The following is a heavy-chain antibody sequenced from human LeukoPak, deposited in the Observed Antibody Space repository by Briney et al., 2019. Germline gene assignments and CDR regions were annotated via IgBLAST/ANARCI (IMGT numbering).Heavy chain of an antibody. V-gene: IGHV4-59*01. CDR2: IYHSGST. D-gene: IGHD1-26*01. Sequence: PSETLSLTCTVSGGSISSYYWSWIRQPPGKGLEWIGYIYHSGSTNYNPSLKSRVTISVDTSKNQFSLKLSSVTAADTAVYYCAREVGATVYWGQGALVTVSS. CDR1: GGSISSYY. J-gene: IGHJ4*02. CDR3: AREVGATVY.